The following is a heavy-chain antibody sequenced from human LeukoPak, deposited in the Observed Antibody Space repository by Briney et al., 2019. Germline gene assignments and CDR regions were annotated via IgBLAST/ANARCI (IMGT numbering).Heavy chain of an antibody. CDR3: ARGYSSGWPDL. D-gene: IGHD6-25*01. CDR2: IYGGGST. V-gene: IGHV3-53*01. J-gene: IGHJ5*02. Sequence: GGSLRLSCAASGFTVSTSYMNWVRQAPGKGLEWVSVIYGGGSTYYADSVRGRFTISRDNSKNTLYLQMNSLRAEDTAVYFCARGYSSGWPDLWGQGTLVTVSS. CDR1: GFTVSTSY.